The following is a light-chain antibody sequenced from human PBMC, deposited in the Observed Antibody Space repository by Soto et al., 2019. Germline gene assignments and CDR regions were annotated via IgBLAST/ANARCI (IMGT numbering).Light chain of an antibody. J-gene: IGLJ2*01. CDR1: SSDVGSYNL. CDR3: CSYAGSRV. V-gene: IGLV2-23*02. CDR2: EVG. Sequence: QSALTQPASVSGSPGQSITISCTGTSSDVGSYNLVSWYQQHPGKAPKLMIYEVGKRPSGVSNRFSGSKSGNTASLTISGLQAEDEADYYCCSYAGSRVFGGGTKLTVL.